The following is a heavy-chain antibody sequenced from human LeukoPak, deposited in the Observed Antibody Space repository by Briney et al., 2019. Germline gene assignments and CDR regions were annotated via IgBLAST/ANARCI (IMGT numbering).Heavy chain of an antibody. V-gene: IGHV1-2*02. CDR3: ARDFTMTMVRGVIIERGWFDP. D-gene: IGHD3-10*01. CDR1: GYTFTGYY. Sequence: ASVKVSCKASGYTFTGYYMHWVRQAPGQGLEWMGWINPNSGGTNYAQKFQGRVTMTRDTSISTAYMELSRLRSDDTAVYYCARDFTMTMVRGVIIERGWFDPWGQGTLVTVSS. J-gene: IGHJ5*02. CDR2: INPNSGGT.